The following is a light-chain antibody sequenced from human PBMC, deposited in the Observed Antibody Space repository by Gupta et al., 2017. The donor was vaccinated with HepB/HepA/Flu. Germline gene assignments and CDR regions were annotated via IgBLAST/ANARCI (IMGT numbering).Light chain of an antibody. V-gene: IGKV6-21*01. CDR2: FAS. CDR1: QSVGTD. Sequence: VLTQSPDFQSVSPEGKVTITCRASQSVGTDLHWYRQKPGQSPMLLIKFASQSLSGVPPRIIGSGSGTYLTLTISSPRAEDAATYYCHQSDVLPLTFGGGTKVEIK. J-gene: IGKJ4*01. CDR3: HQSDVLPLT.